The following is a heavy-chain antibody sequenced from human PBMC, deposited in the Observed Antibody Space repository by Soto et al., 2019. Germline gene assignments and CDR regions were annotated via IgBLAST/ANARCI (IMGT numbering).Heavy chain of an antibody. V-gene: IGHV3-30*18. Sequence: GGSLRLSCAASGFIFSRYGMRWVRQAPGKGLEWVAVISYDGSNKYYAESVKGRFIISRDKSENTLYLQMNSLRAEDTAVYYCAKDLGSGKPYYYYAMDIWGQGTTVTVSS. J-gene: IGHJ6*02. CDR3: AKDLGSGKPYYYYAMDI. D-gene: IGHD3-10*01. CDR2: ISYDGSNK. CDR1: GFIFSRYG.